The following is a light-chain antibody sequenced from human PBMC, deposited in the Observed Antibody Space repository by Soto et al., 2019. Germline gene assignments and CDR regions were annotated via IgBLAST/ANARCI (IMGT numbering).Light chain of an antibody. J-gene: IGLJ1*01. CDR3: SSYTGSSPLYV. Sequence: QSALTQPASVSGSPGQSITISCTGTGNDVGNYNYVSWYQQHPGKAPKLMIYEVSNRPSGVSNRFSASKSGNTASLTISGLQAGDEADYYCSSYTGSSPLYVFGTGTKVTVL. V-gene: IGLV2-14*01. CDR2: EVS. CDR1: GNDVGNYNY.